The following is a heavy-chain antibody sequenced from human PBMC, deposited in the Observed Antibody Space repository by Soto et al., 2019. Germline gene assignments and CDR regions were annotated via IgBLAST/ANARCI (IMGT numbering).Heavy chain of an antibody. CDR3: AKQIYGGNS. Sequence: GESLKISCVGSGFTFHGSTMHWVRQASGKGLEWIGLISIKPNNYATVYAASVTGRFTISRDDSENTVYLHMNSLKIEDTAIYYCAKQIYGGNSWGQGTLVTVSS. V-gene: IGHV3-73*01. CDR1: GFTFHGST. CDR2: ISIKPNNYAT. D-gene: IGHD2-21*02. J-gene: IGHJ4*02.